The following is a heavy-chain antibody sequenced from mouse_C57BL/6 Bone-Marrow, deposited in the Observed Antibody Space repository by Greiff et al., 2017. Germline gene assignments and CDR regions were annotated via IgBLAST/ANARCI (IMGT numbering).Heavy chain of an antibody. CDR1: GYTFTSYG. CDR2: IYPRSGNT. CDR3: ARPYFDY. V-gene: IGHV1-81*01. Sequence: QVQLQQSGAELARPGASVKLSCKASGYTFTSYGISWVKQRTGQGLEWIGEIYPRSGNTYSNEKFKGKATLTADKSSSTAYMELRSLTSEDAAVYFCARPYFDYWGQGTTLTVSS. J-gene: IGHJ2*01.